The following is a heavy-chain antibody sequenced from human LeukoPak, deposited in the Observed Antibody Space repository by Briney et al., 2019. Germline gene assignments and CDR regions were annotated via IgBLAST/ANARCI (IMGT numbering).Heavy chain of an antibody. V-gene: IGHV3-7*01. J-gene: IGHJ4*02. CDR1: GFSFRDFW. Sequence: GGSLRLSCAASGFSFRDFWMTWVRQAPGKGLEWVANINQGGSVKYYVDSVKGRFTISRDDAKSSLNVQMNSLRDEDTAVYYCARFGYSGWNLEYWGQGTLVTVSS. CDR3: ARFGYSGWNLEY. CDR2: INQGGSVK. D-gene: IGHD5-12*01.